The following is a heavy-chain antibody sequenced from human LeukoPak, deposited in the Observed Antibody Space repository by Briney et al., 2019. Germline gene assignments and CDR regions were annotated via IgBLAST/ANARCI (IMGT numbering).Heavy chain of an antibody. CDR2: IIPILGVG. CDR1: GGTFTTNA. D-gene: IGHD3-22*01. V-gene: IGHV1-69*04. Sequence: SVKVSCKASGGTFTTNAINWVRQAPGQGLEWMGRIIPILGVGNYAQKFQGRVTITADKSTSTAYMELSSLRSEDTAVYYCARDSQPSQYYYDTTGENWFDPWGQGTLVTVSS. J-gene: IGHJ5*02. CDR3: ARDSQPSQYYYDTTGENWFDP.